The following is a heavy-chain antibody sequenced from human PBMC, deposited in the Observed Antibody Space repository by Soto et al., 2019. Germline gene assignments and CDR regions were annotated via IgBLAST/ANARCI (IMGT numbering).Heavy chain of an antibody. V-gene: IGHV4-39*07. CDR3: ALSRHGSGIDI. CDR1: GGSISSRGYY. CDR2: IYHSGST. D-gene: IGHD3-10*01. Sequence: SETLSLTCTVSGGSISSRGYYWGWIRQPPGKGLEWIGEIYHSGSTNYNPSLKSRVTISVDKSKNQFSLKLSSVTAADTAVYYCALSRHGSGIDIWGQGTMVTVSS. J-gene: IGHJ3*02.